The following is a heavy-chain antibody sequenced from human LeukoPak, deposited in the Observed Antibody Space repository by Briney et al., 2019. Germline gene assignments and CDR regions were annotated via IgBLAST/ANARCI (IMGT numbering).Heavy chain of an antibody. CDR2: INPKTGVT. CDR3: ARARGLIYSDYDLFDY. V-gene: IGHV1-2*02. Sequence: ASVKVSCKAPGYTFSDYYIHWVRQAPGQGLEWVGWINPKTGVTDYAQRFQGSVTMTRDTSINTAYMELNRLKFDDTAVFYCARARGLIYSDYDLFDYWGQGTMVTVSS. CDR1: GYTFSDYY. D-gene: IGHD5-12*01. J-gene: IGHJ4*02.